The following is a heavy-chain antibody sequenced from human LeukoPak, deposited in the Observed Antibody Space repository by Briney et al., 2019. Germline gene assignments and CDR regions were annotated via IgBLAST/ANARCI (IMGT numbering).Heavy chain of an antibody. CDR2: INWNGGST. CDR1: GFTFDDYG. V-gene: IGHV3-20*04. J-gene: IGHJ3*02. Sequence: GGSLRLSCAASGFTFDDYGMSWVRQAPGKGLEWVSGINWNGGSTGYADSVKGRFTISRDNAKDSLYLQMNSPRAEDTALYYCARAYHTGSYDSSGYYRHDAFDIWGQGTMVTVSS. CDR3: ARAYHTGSYDSSGYYRHDAFDI. D-gene: IGHD3-22*01.